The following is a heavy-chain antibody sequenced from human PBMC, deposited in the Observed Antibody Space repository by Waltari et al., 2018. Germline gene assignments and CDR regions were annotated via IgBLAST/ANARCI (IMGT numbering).Heavy chain of an antibody. CDR1: GGSISSSSYS. Sequence: QLQLQESGPGLVKPSATLSLTCTVSGGSISSSSYSWGWIRQPPGKGLEWSGSIYYIGSTYYNPSLKSRVTISVDTSKNQFSLKLSSVTAADTAVYYCARRADTARDAFDIWGQGTMVTVSS. J-gene: IGHJ3*02. CDR3: ARRADTARDAFDI. CDR2: IYYIGST. V-gene: IGHV4-39*01. D-gene: IGHD5-18*01.